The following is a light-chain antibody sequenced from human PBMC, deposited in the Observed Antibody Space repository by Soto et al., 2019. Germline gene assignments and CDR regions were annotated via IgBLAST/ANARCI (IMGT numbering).Light chain of an antibody. CDR3: QQSYSTPSIT. Sequence: DIQMTQSPSTLSASVGDRVTITCRASQTISSWLAWYQQKPGKAPKLLIYKASTLKSGVPSRFSGSGSGTEFTLTISSLQPDDFATYYCQQSYSTPSITFGQGTRLEIK. J-gene: IGKJ5*01. CDR2: KAS. V-gene: IGKV1-5*03. CDR1: QTISSW.